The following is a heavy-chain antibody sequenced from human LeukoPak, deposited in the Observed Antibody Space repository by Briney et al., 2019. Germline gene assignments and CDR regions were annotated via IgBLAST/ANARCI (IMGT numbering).Heavy chain of an antibody. CDR2: ISAYYGHT. CDR1: GYTFTSYG. Sequence: ASVKVSCKASGYTFTSYGISWVRQAPGQGLEWMGWISAYYGHTNYAQKLQGRVTMTTDTSTSTAYMELRSLRSDDTAVYYCAYGSGSHYYFDYWGQGTPVTVSS. D-gene: IGHD3-10*01. J-gene: IGHJ4*02. CDR3: AYGSGSHYYFDY. V-gene: IGHV1-18*01.